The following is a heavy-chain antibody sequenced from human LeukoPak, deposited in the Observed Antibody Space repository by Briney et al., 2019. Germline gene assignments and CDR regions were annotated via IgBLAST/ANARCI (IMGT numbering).Heavy chain of an antibody. CDR3: ARETSQKGAHYMDV. J-gene: IGHJ6*03. D-gene: IGHD3-16*01. CDR1: GGSINSYY. CDR2: IHYTGST. Sequence: ASETLSLTCTVSGGSINSYYWSWIRQPPGKGLECIGYIHYTGSTNYNPSLKSRVTISVDTSKNQFSLKLSSVTAADTAVYYCARETSQKGAHYMDVWGKGTTVTISS. V-gene: IGHV4-59*01.